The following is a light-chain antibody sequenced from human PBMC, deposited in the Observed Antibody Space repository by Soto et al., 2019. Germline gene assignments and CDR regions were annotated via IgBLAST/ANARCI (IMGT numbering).Light chain of an antibody. J-gene: IGKJ4*01. Sequence: EIVMTQSPATLSVSPGERATLSCRASQSVSSNLAWYQQKPGQAPRLLIYGASTRATGIPARFSGSGSGTDFTLTISSLQSEDFAVYYCQQYNNWPPEKLTFGGGTKVEIK. CDR1: QSVSSN. V-gene: IGKV3-15*01. CDR3: QQYNNWPPEKLT. CDR2: GAS.